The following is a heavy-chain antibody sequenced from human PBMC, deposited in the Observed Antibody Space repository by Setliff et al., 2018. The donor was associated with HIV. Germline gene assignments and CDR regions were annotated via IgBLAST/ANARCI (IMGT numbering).Heavy chain of an antibody. V-gene: IGHV4-39*07. CDR2: IYYSGAT. CDR1: GGSININNYY. Sequence: SETLSLTCTVSGGSININNYYWGWIRQPPGKGLEWIGSIYYSGATYYKPSLKSQASISVDTSRNEFSLKLSSVTAADTAVYFCARGGAFCGRDSCYYLDYWGQGNPVTVSS. J-gene: IGHJ4*02. D-gene: IGHD2-21*02. CDR3: ARGGAFCGRDSCYYLDY.